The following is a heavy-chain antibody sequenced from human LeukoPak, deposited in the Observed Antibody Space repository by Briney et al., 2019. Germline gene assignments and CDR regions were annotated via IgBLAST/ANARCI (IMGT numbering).Heavy chain of an antibody. V-gene: IGHV1-24*01. J-gene: IGHJ2*01. Sequence: ASVKVSCKVSGYTLTELSMHWVRQAPGKGLEWMGGFYPEDGETIYAQKFQGRVTMTEDTSTDTAYMELSSLRSEDTAVYYCATDFYGDTYWYFDLWGRGTLVTVSS. D-gene: IGHD4-17*01. CDR1: GYTLTELS. CDR3: ATDFYGDTYWYFDL. CDR2: FYPEDGET.